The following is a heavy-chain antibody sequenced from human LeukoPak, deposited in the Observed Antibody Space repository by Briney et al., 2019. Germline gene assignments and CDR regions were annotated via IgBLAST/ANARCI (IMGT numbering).Heavy chain of an antibody. V-gene: IGHV4-34*01. D-gene: IGHD5-12*01. CDR1: GGSFSGYY. CDR2: INHSGST. J-gene: IGHJ3*02. Sequence: SETLSLTCAVYGGSFSGYYWSWIRQPPGKGLEWIGEINHSGSTNYNPSLKSRVTISVDTSKNQFSLKLSSVTAADTPVYYCARPVARMAPFDIWGQGTMVTVSS. CDR3: ARPVARMAPFDI.